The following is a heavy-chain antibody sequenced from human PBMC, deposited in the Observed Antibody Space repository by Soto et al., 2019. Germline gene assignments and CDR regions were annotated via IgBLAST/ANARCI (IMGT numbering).Heavy chain of an antibody. V-gene: IGHV3-30*03. CDR3: QAEDGIRGVRSVSAFLLNRSSDL. CDR2: ISYDGSNK. Sequence: KGLEWVAVISYDGSNKYYADSVKGRFTISRDNSKNTLYLQMNSLRAEDTAFYFFQAEDGIRGVRSVSAFLLNRSSDL. D-gene: IGHD3-10*02. J-gene: IGHJ2*01.